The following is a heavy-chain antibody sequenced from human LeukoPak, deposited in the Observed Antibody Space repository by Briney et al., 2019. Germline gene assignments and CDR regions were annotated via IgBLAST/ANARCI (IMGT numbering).Heavy chain of an antibody. D-gene: IGHD6-13*01. CDR2: IKQDGSEK. J-gene: IGHJ4*02. CDR3: ARGGYSSRVKYYGY. V-gene: IGHV3-7*01. Sequence: GGSLRLSCAASGFTFSSYWMTWVRQAPGKGLEWVANIKQDGSEKYYVDSVKSRCTVSRDNAKNSLYLQMNSLRTEDTAVYYCARGGYSSRVKYYGYWGQGTLVTVSS. CDR1: GFTFSSYW.